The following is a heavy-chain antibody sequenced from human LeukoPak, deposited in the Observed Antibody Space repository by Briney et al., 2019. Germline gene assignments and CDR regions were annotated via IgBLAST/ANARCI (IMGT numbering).Heavy chain of an antibody. D-gene: IGHD3-22*01. CDR3: ARVDYDSSGSYDAFDI. V-gene: IGHV3-21*01. CDR2: ISSSSSYI. J-gene: IGHJ3*02. Sequence: PGGSLRLSCAASGSTFSSYSMNWVRQAPGKGLEWVSSISSSSSYIYYADSVKGRFTISRDNAKNSLYLQMNSLRAEDTAVYYCARVDYDSSGSYDAFDIWGQGTMVTVSS. CDR1: GSTFSSYS.